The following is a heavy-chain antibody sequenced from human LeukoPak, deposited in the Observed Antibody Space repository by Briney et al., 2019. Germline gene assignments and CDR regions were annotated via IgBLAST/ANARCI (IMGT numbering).Heavy chain of an antibody. Sequence: PSETLSLTCTVSGGSISSGSYYWSWIRQPAGKGLEWIGRIYTSGSTNYNPSLKSRVTISVDTSKNQFSLKLSSVTAADTAVYYCAGDYYDILTGYTTLDYWGQGTLVTVSS. CDR3: AGDYYDILTGYTTLDY. J-gene: IGHJ4*02. D-gene: IGHD3-9*01. CDR2: IYTSGST. CDR1: GGSISSGSYY. V-gene: IGHV4-61*02.